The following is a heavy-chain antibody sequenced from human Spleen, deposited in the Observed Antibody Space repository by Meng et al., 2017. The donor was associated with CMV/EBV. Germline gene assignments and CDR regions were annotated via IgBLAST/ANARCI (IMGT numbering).Heavy chain of an antibody. J-gene: IGHJ4*02. CDR2: INPKNGAT. Sequence: ASVKVSCKASGYTFTSYYMHWVRQAPGQGLEWMGWINPKNGATDYAQKFQGRVTMTTDTSITTAYMELSSLTSDDTAFYYCASAPGDYWGQGTLVTVSS. CDR3: ASAPGDY. D-gene: IGHD1-14*01. V-gene: IGHV1-2*02. CDR1: GYTFTSYY.